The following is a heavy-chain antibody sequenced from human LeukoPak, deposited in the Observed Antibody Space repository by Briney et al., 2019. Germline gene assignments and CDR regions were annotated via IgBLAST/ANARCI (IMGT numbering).Heavy chain of an antibody. CDR2: INPNSGGST. V-gene: IGHV1-46*01. Sequence: GESLKISCKGSGYSFTSYWIGWVRQAPGQGLEWMGWINPNSGGSTSYAQKFQGRVTMTRDMSTSTVYMELSSLRSEDTAVYYCARDFFWFGEQHFDYWGQGTLVTVSS. CDR1: GYSFTSYW. D-gene: IGHD3-10*01. J-gene: IGHJ4*02. CDR3: ARDFFWFGEQHFDY.